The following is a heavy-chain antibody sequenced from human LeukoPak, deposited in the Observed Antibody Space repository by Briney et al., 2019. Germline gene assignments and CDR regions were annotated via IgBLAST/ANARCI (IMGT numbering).Heavy chain of an antibody. CDR1: GFTFSSYV. Sequence: GGSLRLSYAASGFTFSSYVMSWVRQAPGKGLEWVSAMSNSGGSTNYADSVKGRFTIPRDNSKNTLYLQMNSLRAEDTAVYYCAKAVGAFDIWGQGTMVTVSS. CDR3: AKAVGAFDI. CDR2: MSNSGGST. V-gene: IGHV3-23*01. J-gene: IGHJ3*02.